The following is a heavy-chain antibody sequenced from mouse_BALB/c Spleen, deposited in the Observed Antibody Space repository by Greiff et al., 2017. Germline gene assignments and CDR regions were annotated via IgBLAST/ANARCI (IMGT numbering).Heavy chain of an antibody. J-gene: IGHJ2*01. CDR3: ARWGYGNYLYYFDY. V-gene: IGHV5-12-2*01. CDR1: GFTFSSYT. CDR2: ISNGVGST. D-gene: IGHD2-1*01. Sequence: EVMLVESGGGLVQPGGSLKLSCAASGFTFSSYTMSWVRQTPEKRLEWVAYISNGVGSTYYPDTVKGRFTISRDNAKNTLYLQMSSLKSEDTAMYYCARWGYGNYLYYFDYWGQGTTLTVSS.